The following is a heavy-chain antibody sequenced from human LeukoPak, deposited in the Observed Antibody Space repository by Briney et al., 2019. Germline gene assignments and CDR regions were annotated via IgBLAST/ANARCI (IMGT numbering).Heavy chain of an antibody. CDR2: ISSRSNYI. D-gene: IGHD3-10*01. J-gene: IGHJ6*02. CDR3: ARKQIGAKLGVNGMDV. V-gene: IGHV3-21*01. Sequence: GGSLRLSCAASGFTFSNYNMNWVRQAPGKGLEWVAYISSRSNYIYYADSVKGRFTISRDNAKNSQYLQMNSLRAEDTAVYYCARKQIGAKLGVNGMDVWGQGTTVTVSS. CDR1: GFTFSNYN.